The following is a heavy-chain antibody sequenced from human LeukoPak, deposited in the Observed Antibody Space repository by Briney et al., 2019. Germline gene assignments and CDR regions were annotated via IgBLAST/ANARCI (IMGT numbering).Heavy chain of an antibody. CDR1: GGSISSYY. D-gene: IGHD3-22*01. CDR3: ASSDNYYDSSGYLPYYYYMDV. V-gene: IGHV4-4*07. CDR2: IYTSGST. J-gene: IGHJ6*03. Sequence: SETLSLTCTVSGGSISSYYWSWIRQPAGKGLEWIGRIYTSGSTNYNPSLKSRVTMSVDTSKNQFSLKLSSVTAADTAVYYCASSDNYYDSSGYLPYYYYMDVWGKGTTVTVSS.